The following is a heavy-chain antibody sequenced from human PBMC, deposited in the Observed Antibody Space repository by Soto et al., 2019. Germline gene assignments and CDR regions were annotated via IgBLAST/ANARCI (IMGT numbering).Heavy chain of an antibody. Sequence: PGGSLRLSCAASGFTFSSYAMSWVRQAPGKGLEWVSAISGSGGSTYYADSVKGRFTISRDNSKNTLYLQMNSLRAEDTAVYYCAAPYGSGSPQDLYYCYYMDVWSKGTTVTVSS. D-gene: IGHD3-10*01. J-gene: IGHJ6*03. CDR1: GFTFSSYA. CDR2: ISGSGGST. CDR3: AAPYGSGSPQDLYYCYYMDV. V-gene: IGHV3-23*01.